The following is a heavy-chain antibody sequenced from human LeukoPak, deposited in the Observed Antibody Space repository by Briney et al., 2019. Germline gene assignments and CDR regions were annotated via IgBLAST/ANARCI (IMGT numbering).Heavy chain of an antibody. D-gene: IGHD2-8*02. J-gene: IGHJ3*02. CDR2: VWFDGSNK. CDR3: ARDGPGGGTGGKAFDI. V-gene: IGHV3-33*01. CDR1: GFTFSNYG. Sequence: GGSLRLSCAASGFTFSNYGMHWVRQAPGKGLEWVAVVWFDGSNKYYGDSEKGRFTISRDTSKNTLYLQMNSLRVEDTAVCYCARDGPGGGTGGKAFDIWGQGTMVTVSS.